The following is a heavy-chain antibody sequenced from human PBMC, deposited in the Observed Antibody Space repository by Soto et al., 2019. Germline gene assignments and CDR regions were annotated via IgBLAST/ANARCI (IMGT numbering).Heavy chain of an antibody. CDR2: ILYDGSNQ. D-gene: IGHD6-13*01. V-gene: IGHV3-33*03. Sequence: QVQLVESGGGVVQPGRSLRLSCAASGFTFSSYAMHWVRQAPGKGLEWVAAILYDGSNQYYADAVKGRFTISRDNSKKRLYTQTKGLRIEETAVYYYAKAARVGYSYCFFRGDSWFDPWGQGTLVTVSS. J-gene: IGHJ5*02. CDR3: AKAARVGYSYCFFRGDSWFDP. CDR1: GFTFSSYA.